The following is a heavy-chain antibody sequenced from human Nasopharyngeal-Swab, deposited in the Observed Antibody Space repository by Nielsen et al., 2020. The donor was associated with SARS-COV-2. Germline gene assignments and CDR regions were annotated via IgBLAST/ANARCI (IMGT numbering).Heavy chain of an antibody. D-gene: IGHD3-9*01. CDR2: INHSGST. Sequence: SETLSLTCAVYGGSFSGYYWSWIRQPPGKGLEWIGEINHSGSTNYNPSLKSRVTMSVDTSKNQFSPKLSSVTAADTAIYYCARASIFGYYYYYMDVWDKGTTVTVSS. V-gene: IGHV4-34*01. CDR3: ARASIFGYYYYYMDV. J-gene: IGHJ6*03. CDR1: GGSFSGYY.